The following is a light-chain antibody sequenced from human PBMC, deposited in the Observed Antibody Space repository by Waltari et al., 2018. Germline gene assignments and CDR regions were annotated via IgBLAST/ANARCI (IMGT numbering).Light chain of an antibody. J-gene: IGLJ1*01. CDR1: SSDIGAYDY. Sequence: QSALTQPASVSGSPGQSVTISCTGSSSDIGAYDYGPWYQQHPDKGPKLLVYDVSQRPSGVSNRFSGSKSGNTASLVISGLRAEDEADYYCSSYSSTSTFYVFGTGTTVTVL. CDR2: DVS. V-gene: IGLV2-14*03. CDR3: SSYSSTSTFYV.